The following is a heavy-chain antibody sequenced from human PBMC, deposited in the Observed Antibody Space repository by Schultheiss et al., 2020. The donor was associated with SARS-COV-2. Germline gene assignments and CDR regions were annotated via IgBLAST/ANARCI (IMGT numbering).Heavy chain of an antibody. D-gene: IGHD3-22*01. Sequence: SETLSLTCAVSGGSISSSNWWSWVRQPPGKGLEWIGYIYYSGSTNYNPSLKSRVTISVDTSKNQFSLKLSSVTAADTAVYYCARASSLGIDSSGDYSYWYFDRWGRVTLVTVSS. V-gene: IGHV4-4*02. J-gene: IGHJ2*01. CDR3: ARASSLGIDSSGDYSYWYFDR. CDR2: IYYSGST. CDR1: GGSISSSNW.